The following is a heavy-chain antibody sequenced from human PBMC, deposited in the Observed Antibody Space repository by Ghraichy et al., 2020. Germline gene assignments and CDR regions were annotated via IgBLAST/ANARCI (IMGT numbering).Heavy chain of an antibody. CDR1: GFSFSTNG. CDR3: ASGLGYYYFAMDV. V-gene: IGHV3-33*01. CDR2: IWFDGSNE. Sequence: LSLTCVASGFSFSTNGMHWVRQAPGKGLEWVAVIWFDGSNEDYADSVKGRFTISRDNSKDTLYLHMSGLRVEDTAVYYCASGLGYYYFAMDVWGQGTTVTVS. J-gene: IGHJ6*02. D-gene: IGHD5-12*01.